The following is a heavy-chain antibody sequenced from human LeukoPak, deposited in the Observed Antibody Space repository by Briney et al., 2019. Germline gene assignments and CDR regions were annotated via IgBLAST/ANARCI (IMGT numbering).Heavy chain of an antibody. D-gene: IGHD3-9*01. J-gene: IGHJ5*02. CDR3: ARAYRGDDYDIYRGDDYDILTGSNWFDP. V-gene: IGHV4-61*01. CDR2: IYYSGST. CDR1: GGSISSGSYY. Sequence: SETLSLTCTVSGGSISSGSYYWRWIRQPPGKGLEWIGYIYYSGSTNYNPSFKSRVTISVDTSKNQFSLKLISVTAADTAVYYCARAYRGDDYDIYRGDDYDILTGSNWFDPWGQGNLVTVSS.